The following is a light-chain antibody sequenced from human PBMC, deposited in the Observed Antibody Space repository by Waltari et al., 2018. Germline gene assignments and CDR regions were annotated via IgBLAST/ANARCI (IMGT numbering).Light chain of an antibody. CDR3: QQYNNWNT. Sequence: EIVMTQSPATLSVSPGERATLSCRASQSVSSNLAWYQQKPGQAPRLLIYGAYTRATGIPARFSGSGSGTESTLTISSLQSEDFAVYYCQQYNNWNTFGQGTKLEIK. CDR2: GAY. V-gene: IGKV3-15*01. CDR1: QSVSSN. J-gene: IGKJ2*01.